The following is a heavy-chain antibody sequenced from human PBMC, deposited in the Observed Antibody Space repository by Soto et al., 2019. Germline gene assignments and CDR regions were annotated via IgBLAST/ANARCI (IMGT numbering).Heavy chain of an antibody. CDR3: AKNGQPPYYYYGLDV. Sequence: QGHLVQSGAEVKKPGTSVKVSYKASGYTFTRYGISWVRQAPGRGLEWMGWISGYNGDTNYAQNLQGRVTMTIDTSTSTAYMELRSLTSDDTAVYYCAKNGQPPYYYYGLDVWGQGTTVTVSS. J-gene: IGHJ6*02. CDR2: ISGYNGDT. V-gene: IGHV1-18*01. D-gene: IGHD2-8*01. CDR1: GYTFTRYG.